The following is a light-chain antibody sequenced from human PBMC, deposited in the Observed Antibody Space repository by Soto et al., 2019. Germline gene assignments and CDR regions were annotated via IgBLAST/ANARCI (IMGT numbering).Light chain of an antibody. Sequence: EIVLTQSPATLSLSPVKRATLSCRASQSVSSYLAWYQQKPGQAPRLLIYDASNRATGIPARFSGSGSGTEFTLSISSLQSEHLGVYYCQQDSSWPLTFGGGTKVDI. J-gene: IGKJ4*01. CDR3: QQDSSWPLT. V-gene: IGKV3-11*01. CDR2: DAS. CDR1: QSVSSY.